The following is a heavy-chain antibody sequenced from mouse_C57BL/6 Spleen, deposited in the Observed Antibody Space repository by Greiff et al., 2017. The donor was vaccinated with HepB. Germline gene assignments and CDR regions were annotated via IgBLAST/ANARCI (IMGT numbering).Heavy chain of an antibody. CDR1: GYTFTDYY. V-gene: IGHV1-19*01. CDR3: AREVDAPLDY. CDR2: INPYNGGT. Sequence: EVQLQQSGPVLVKPGASVKMSCKASGYTFTDYYMNWVKQSHGKSLEWIGVINPYNGGTSYNQKFKGKATLTVDKSSSTAYMELNSLTSEDSAVYYCAREVDAPLDYWGQGTTLTVSS. D-gene: IGHD1-1*01. J-gene: IGHJ2*01.